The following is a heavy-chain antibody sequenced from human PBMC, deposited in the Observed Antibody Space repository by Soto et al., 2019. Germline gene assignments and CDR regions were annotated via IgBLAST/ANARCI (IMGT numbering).Heavy chain of an antibody. CDR1: GGSISSYY. J-gene: IGHJ4*02. CDR2: IYYSGST. Sequence: SETLSLTCTVSGGSISSYYWSWIRQPPGKGLEWIGYIYYSGSTNYNPPPKSRVTISVDTSKNQFSLKLNSMTAADTAVYYCARHNYGSGSTYFDYWGQGTLVTVSS. CDR3: ARHNYGSGSTYFDY. D-gene: IGHD3-10*01. V-gene: IGHV4-59*08.